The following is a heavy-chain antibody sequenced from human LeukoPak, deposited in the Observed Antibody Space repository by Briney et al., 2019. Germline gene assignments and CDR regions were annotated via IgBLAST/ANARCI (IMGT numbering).Heavy chain of an antibody. J-gene: IGHJ6*03. CDR1: GGSISSYY. CDR2: IYYSGST. D-gene: IGHD2-2*01. CDR3: ARVVSGEVVPAAMLYYYYYYMDV. V-gene: IGHV4-59*01. Sequence: SETLSLTCTVSGGSISSYYWSWIRQPPGKGLEWIGYIYYSGSTNYNPSLKSRVTISVDTSKNQFSLKLSSVTAADTAVYYCARVVSGEVVPAAMLYYYYYYMDVWGKGTTVTISS.